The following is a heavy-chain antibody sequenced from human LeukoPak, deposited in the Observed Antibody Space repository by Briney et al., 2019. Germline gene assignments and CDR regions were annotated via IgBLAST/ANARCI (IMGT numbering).Heavy chain of an antibody. CDR1: GGSFSSYY. V-gene: IGHV4-59*08. CDR3: AQIRPSTYYDSSGSFDY. CDR2: IYYSGST. J-gene: IGHJ4*02. D-gene: IGHD3-22*01. Sequence: KPSETLSLTCTLYGGSFSSYYWSWIRQPPGKGLEWIGYIYYSGSTNYNPSLKSRVTISVDTSKNQFSLKLSSLTAADTAVYYCAQIRPSTYYDSSGSFDYGGQGTLVTVSS.